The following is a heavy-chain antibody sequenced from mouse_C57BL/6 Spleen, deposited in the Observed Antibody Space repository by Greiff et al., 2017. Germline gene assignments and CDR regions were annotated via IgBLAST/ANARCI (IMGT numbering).Heavy chain of an antibody. J-gene: IGHJ1*03. Sequence: VQLQQSGAELVRPGASVKLSCTASGFNIKDYYMHWVKQRPEQGLEWIGRIDPEDGDTEYAPKFQGKATMTADTSPNTAYLQLSSLTSEDTAVYYCTTGKWYFDVWGTGTTVTVSS. CDR1: GFNIKDYY. CDR2: IDPEDGDT. CDR3: TTGKWYFDV. V-gene: IGHV14-1*01.